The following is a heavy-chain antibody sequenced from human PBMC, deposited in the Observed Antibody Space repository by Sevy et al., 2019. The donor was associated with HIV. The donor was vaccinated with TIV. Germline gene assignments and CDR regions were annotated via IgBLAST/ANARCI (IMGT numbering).Heavy chain of an antibody. D-gene: IGHD3-16*01. CDR2: VTSDGTT. J-gene: IGHJ4*02. V-gene: IGHV3-23*01. CDR3: AGGDTTMITDLDY. Sequence: GGSLRLSCAASGLTLTTTGMSWVRQAPGKGLEWVAGVTSDGTTYYAESVRDRFTVSRDNSKNTLYLKLNSLRADDTAVFYCAGGDTTMITDLDYWGQGTLVTVSS. CDR1: GLTLTTTG.